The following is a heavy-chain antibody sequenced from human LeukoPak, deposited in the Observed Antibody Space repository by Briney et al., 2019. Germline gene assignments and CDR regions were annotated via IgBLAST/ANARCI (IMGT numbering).Heavy chain of an antibody. CDR1: GFTFRDAW. CDR3: AKDWGNDGYYFDC. Sequence: GGSLRLSCAASGFTFRDAWMSWVRQAPGKGLWRVAVISYDGSDKYYADSVKGRFTVSRDNSKSTLFLQMNSLRAEDTAMYYCAKDWGNDGYYFDCWGQGTLVTVSS. J-gene: IGHJ4*02. V-gene: IGHV3-30*19. CDR2: ISYDGSDK. D-gene: IGHD1-1*01.